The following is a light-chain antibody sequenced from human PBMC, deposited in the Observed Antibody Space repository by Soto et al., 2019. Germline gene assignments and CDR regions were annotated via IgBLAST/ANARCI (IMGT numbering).Light chain of an antibody. CDR1: QSVSSN. CDR3: QQYNNWTPRYT. V-gene: IGKV3-15*01. CDR2: GAS. Sequence: EIVMTQSPATLSVSPGERATLSCRASQSVSSNFAWYQQKPGQAPRLLIYGASTRATGIPARFSGSGSGTEFTLTISSLQSEDFAVYYCQQYNNWTPRYTFGQGTKLEIK. J-gene: IGKJ2*01.